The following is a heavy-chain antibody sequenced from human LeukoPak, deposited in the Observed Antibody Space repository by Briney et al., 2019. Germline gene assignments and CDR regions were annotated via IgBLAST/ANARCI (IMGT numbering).Heavy chain of an antibody. J-gene: IGHJ5*02. CDR1: GGSISPYY. CDR3: ARLNSDDSSGYYGPFDR. V-gene: IGHV4-59*01. CDR2: IYYSGNT. Sequence: PSETLSLTCDVSGGSISPYYWNWIRQPPGKGLEWIGYIYYSGNTYFNPSLKSRVTMSVDESKNRCSLKLTSVTAADTAIYYCARLNSDDSSGYYGPFDRWGQGTLVSVSS. D-gene: IGHD3-22*01.